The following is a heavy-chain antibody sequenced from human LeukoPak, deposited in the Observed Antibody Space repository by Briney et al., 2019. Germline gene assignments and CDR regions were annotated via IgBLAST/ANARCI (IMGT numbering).Heavy chain of an antibody. CDR1: GYSFTSYW. CDR2: IYPGDSDT. D-gene: IGHD6-19*01. Sequence: GESLKISCKGSGYSFTSYWIGWVRQMPGKGLEWMGIIYPGDSDTRYSPSFQAQVTISADKSISTAYLQWSSLKASDTAMYYCARLIQSGYSSGWYPYYWGQGTLVTVSS. V-gene: IGHV5-51*01. J-gene: IGHJ4*02. CDR3: ARLIQSGYSSGWYPYY.